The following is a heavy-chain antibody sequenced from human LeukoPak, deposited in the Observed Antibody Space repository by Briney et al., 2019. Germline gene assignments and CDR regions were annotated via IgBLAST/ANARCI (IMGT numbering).Heavy chain of an antibody. CDR1: GGSFGGYY. V-gene: IGHV4-34*01. D-gene: IGHD4-17*01. J-gene: IGHJ4*02. Sequence: PETLSLTCAVYGGSFGGYYWSWIRQPPGKGLEWIGEINHSGSTNYNPSLKSRVTISVDTSKNQFSLKLSSVTAADTAVYYCARKLGIFTVTTAFDYWGQGTLVTVSS. CDR3: ARKLGIFTVTTAFDY. CDR2: INHSGST.